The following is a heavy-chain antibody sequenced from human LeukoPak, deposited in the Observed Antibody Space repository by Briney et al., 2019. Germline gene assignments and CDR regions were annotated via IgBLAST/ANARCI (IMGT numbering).Heavy chain of an antibody. CDR1: GYTFTSYY. CDR2: INPSGGST. V-gene: IGHV1-46*01. Sequence: ASVKVSCKASGYTFTSYYMHWVRQAPCQGLEWMGIINPSGGSTSYAQKFQGRVTMTRDTSTSTVYMELSSLRSEDTAVYYCARVDSAALDAFDIWGQGTMVTVSS. J-gene: IGHJ3*02. CDR3: ARVDSAALDAFDI. D-gene: IGHD5-18*01.